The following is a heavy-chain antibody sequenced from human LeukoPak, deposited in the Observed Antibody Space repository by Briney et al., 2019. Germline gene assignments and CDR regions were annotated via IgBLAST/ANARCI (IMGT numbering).Heavy chain of an antibody. CDR1: GFTFSSCW. J-gene: IGHJ3*02. CDR2: IKQDGSEK. V-gene: IGHV3-7*01. CDR3: ARDSYAFDI. Sequence: PGGSLRLSCAASGFTFSSCWMSWVRQAPGKGLEWVANIKQDGSEKYYVDSVKGRFTISRDNAKNSLYLQMNSLRAEDTAVYYCARDSYAFDIWGQGTMVTVSS.